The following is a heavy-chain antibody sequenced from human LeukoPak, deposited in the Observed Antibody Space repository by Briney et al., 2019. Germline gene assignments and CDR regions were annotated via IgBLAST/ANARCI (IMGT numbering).Heavy chain of an antibody. Sequence: SETLPLTCAVSGYSISSGYYWGWIRQPPGKGLEWIGSIYHSGSTYYNPSLKSRVTISVDTSKNQFSLKLSSVTAADTAVYYCARRNVVVPAAMRRGGHFDYWGQGTLVTVSS. V-gene: IGHV4-38-2*01. D-gene: IGHD2-2*01. CDR1: GYSISSGYY. J-gene: IGHJ4*02. CDR2: IYHSGST. CDR3: ARRNVVVPAAMRRGGHFDY.